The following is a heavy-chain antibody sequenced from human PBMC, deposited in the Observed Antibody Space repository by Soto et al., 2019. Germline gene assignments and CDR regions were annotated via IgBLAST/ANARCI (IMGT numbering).Heavy chain of an antibody. CDR3: AKEGGYGDRIADDYYYYGMDV. CDR2: ISHEGSDK. D-gene: IGHD4-17*01. J-gene: IGHJ6*02. V-gene: IGHV3-30*18. CDR1: GFSFRSFG. Sequence: QVQLVESGGGVVQPGGSLRLSCEVSGFSFRSFGMHWVRQAPGKGLEWVTVISHEGSDKHYADSVKGRFTISRDDSKNTLYLQMNSLRAEDTAVYYCAKEGGYGDRIADDYYYYGMDVWGQGTTVTVSS.